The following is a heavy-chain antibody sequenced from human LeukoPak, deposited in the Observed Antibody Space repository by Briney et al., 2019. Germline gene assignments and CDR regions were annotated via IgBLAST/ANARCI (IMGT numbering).Heavy chain of an antibody. V-gene: IGHV4-34*01. J-gene: IGHJ4*02. CDR2: INHSGST. CDR1: GGSFSGYY. Sequence: PSETLSLTCAVYGGSFSGYYWSWIRQPPGKGLEWIGEINHSGSTNYNPSLKSRVTISVDTSKNQFSLKLSSVTAADTAVYYCARLIAAADYWGQGTLVTVSS. D-gene: IGHD6-6*01. CDR3: ARLIAAADY.